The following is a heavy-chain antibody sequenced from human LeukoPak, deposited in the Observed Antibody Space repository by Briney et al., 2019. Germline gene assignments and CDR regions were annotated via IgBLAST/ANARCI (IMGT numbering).Heavy chain of an antibody. CDR3: AKDYAVGSIDY. Sequence: GGSLRLSCAASGFTFSSYGMSWVRQAPGKGLEWVSTISGRRDSTSYADSVRGRFTISRDDSKNTVSLQMESLRAEDTALYYCAKDYAVGSIDYWGQGTLVTVSS. D-gene: IGHD3-16*01. J-gene: IGHJ4*02. V-gene: IGHV3-23*01. CDR2: ISGRRDST. CDR1: GFTFSSYG.